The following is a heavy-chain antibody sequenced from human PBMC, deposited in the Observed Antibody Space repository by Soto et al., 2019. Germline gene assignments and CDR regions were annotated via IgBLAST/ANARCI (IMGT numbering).Heavy chain of an antibody. CDR2: INHSGST. D-gene: IGHD3-22*01. CDR3: ARTYDSSGYFGY. CDR1: GGSFSGYY. V-gene: IGHV4-34*01. J-gene: IGHJ4*02. Sequence: SETLSLTCAVYGGSFSGYYWSWIRQPPGKGLEWIGEINHSGSTNYNPSLKSRVTISVDTSKNQFSLKLSSVAAADTAVYYCARTYDSSGYFGYWGQGTLVTVSS.